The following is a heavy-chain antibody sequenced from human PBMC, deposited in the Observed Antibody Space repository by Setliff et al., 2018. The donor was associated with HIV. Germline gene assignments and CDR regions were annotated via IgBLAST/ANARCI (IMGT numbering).Heavy chain of an antibody. D-gene: IGHD1-20*01. CDR3: AREARYQDRYYYYMDV. CDR1: EYNFTKYS. V-gene: IGHV1-3*01. Sequence: GASGKVSCQASEYNFTKYSMHWVRQAPGQSLEWMGWINGGNGNTKYSQKFQGRVTMTRDTSASTVYMEPSSLRSEDTAVYYCAREARYQDRYYYYMDVWCKGTTVTVSS. CDR2: INGGNGNT. J-gene: IGHJ6*03.